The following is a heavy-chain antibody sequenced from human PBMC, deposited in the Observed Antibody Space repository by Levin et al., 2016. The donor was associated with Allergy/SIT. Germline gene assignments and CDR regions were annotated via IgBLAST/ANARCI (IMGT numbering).Heavy chain of an antibody. V-gene: IGHV1-69*02. D-gene: IGHD3-16*01. CDR1: GGTFSSYT. J-gene: IGHJ4*02. CDR2: IIPILGIA. CDR3: ARASVVPNPLLNYDYVWGSDL. Sequence: SVKVSCKASGGTFSSYTISWVRQAPGQGLEWMGRIIPILGIANYAQKFQGRVTITADKSTSTAYMELSSLRSEDTAVYYCARASVVPNPLLNYDYVWGSDLWGQGTLVTVSS.